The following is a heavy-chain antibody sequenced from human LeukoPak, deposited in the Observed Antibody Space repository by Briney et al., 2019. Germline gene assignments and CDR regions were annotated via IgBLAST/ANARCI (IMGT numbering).Heavy chain of an antibody. V-gene: IGHV4-31*03. CDR3: ARTASNWFDP. CDR2: IGYGATN. J-gene: IGHJ5*02. Sequence: SETLSLTCTVSGGSINGDRYRWSWIRQHQGKGLEWIGYIGYGATNSYYPTLKSRVNISVDTSKSQFSLTVSSVTAADTAVYYCARTASNWFDPWGHGSLVTVSS. CDR1: GGSINGDRYR.